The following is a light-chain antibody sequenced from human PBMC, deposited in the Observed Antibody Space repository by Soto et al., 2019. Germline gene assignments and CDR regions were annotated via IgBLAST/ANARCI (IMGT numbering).Light chain of an antibody. J-gene: IGKJ1*01. Sequence: EIVLTQSPGTLSLSPGERATLSCGASQSVTSNYLAWYQQKPGQAPRLLIYGASRRATDVPDRFIGSGSGTDFTLTISRLEPEDFAVYYCQHYITSLTTFGQGTKVEVK. CDR2: GAS. CDR1: QSVTSNY. CDR3: QHYITSLTT. V-gene: IGKV3-20*01.